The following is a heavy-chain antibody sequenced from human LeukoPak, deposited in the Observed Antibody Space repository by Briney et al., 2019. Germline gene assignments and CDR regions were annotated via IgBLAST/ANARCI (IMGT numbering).Heavy chain of an antibody. J-gene: IGHJ6*02. CDR2: INHSGST. CDR1: GGSFSGYY. CDR3: ARGRLPASYYYGMDV. D-gene: IGHD2-2*01. V-gene: IGHV4-34*01. Sequence: SETLSLTCAVYGGSFSGYYWSWIRQPPGKGLEWIGEINHSGSTNYNPSLKSRVTISVDTSKNQFSPKLSSVTAADTAVYYCARGRLPASYYYGMDVWGQGTTVTVSS.